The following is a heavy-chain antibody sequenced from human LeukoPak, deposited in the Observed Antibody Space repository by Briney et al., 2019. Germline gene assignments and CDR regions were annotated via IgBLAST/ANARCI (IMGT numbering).Heavy chain of an antibody. J-gene: IGHJ6*04. Sequence: SETLSLTCTVSGGSVSSGSYYWSWIRQPPGKGLEWTGYIYYSGSTNYNPSLKSRVTISVDTSKNQFSLKLSSVTAADTAVYYCARGGGYCSGGSCYYYYYYGMDVWGKGTTVTVSS. V-gene: IGHV4-61*01. CDR1: GGSVSSGSYY. CDR2: IYYSGST. CDR3: ARGGGYCSGGSCYYYYYYGMDV. D-gene: IGHD2-15*01.